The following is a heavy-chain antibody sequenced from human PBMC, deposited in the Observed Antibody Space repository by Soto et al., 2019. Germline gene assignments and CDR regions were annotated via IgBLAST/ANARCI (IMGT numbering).Heavy chain of an antibody. J-gene: IGHJ3*02. CDR2: IIPIFGTA. D-gene: IGHD3-10*01. CDR3: ASGERVRGGDDAFDI. V-gene: IGHV1-69*06. CDR1: GGTFSSYA. Sequence: ASVKVSCKASGGTFSSYAISWVRQAPGQGLEWMGGIIPIFGTANYAQKFQGRVTITADKSTSTAYMELSSVTAADTAVYYCASGERVRGGDDAFDIWGQGTMVTVSS.